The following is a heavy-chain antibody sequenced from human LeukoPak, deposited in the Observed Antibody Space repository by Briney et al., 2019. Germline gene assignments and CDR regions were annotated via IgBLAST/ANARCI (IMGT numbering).Heavy chain of an antibody. CDR2: MHYSGTT. Sequence: PSETLSLTCSVSGGSISGGSISGYHWSWIRQPPGKGLELIAYMHYSGTTHYNPSLKSRVSISVDTSRKQISLELTSVTAADTAVYYCARSQLGLDYWGQGTLVTVSS. CDR3: ARSQLGLDY. CDR1: GGSISGGSISGYH. J-gene: IGHJ4*02. V-gene: IGHV4-61*08. D-gene: IGHD1-1*01.